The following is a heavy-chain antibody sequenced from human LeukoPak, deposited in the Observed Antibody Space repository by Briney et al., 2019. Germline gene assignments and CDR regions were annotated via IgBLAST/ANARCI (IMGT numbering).Heavy chain of an antibody. CDR1: GYTLTELS. D-gene: IGHD4-23*01. J-gene: IGHJ4*02. CDR2: FDPEDGET. CDR3: RVVNYYFDY. Sequence: ASVKVSCKVSGYTLTELSMHWVRQAPGKGLEWMGGFDPEDGETIYAQKFQGRVTLTENTSTDTAYMELSSLRSEDTAVYYCRVVNYYFDYWGQGTLVTVSS. V-gene: IGHV1-24*01.